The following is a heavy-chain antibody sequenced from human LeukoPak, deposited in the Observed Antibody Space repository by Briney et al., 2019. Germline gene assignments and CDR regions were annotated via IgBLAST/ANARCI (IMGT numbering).Heavy chain of an antibody. V-gene: IGHV3-74*01. CDR3: IGSGGWPGY. CDR2: IASDGST. Sequence: PGGSLRLSCAASGFTFSLSWMHWVRQAPGKGLVWVSRIASDGSTVYADSVKDRFTISRDNAKDTVYLQMNSLRVEDTAVYYCIGSGGWPGYWGQGTLVTVSS. J-gene: IGHJ4*02. CDR1: GFTFSLSW. D-gene: IGHD1-26*01.